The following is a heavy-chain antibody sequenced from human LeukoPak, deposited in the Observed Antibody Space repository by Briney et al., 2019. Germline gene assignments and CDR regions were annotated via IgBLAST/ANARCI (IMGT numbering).Heavy chain of an antibody. CDR3: VRGYSGGNSLDY. V-gene: IGHV3-66*01. D-gene: IGHD4-23*01. CDR1: GFTVSSKY. CDR2: IYSGGST. Sequence: PGGSLRLFCAASGFTVSSKYMSWVRQAPGKGLEWVSVIYSGGSTYYADSVKGRFTISRDTSKNTLYLQMNSLRVEDTAVYYCVRGYSGGNSLDYWGQGTLVTVSS. J-gene: IGHJ4*02.